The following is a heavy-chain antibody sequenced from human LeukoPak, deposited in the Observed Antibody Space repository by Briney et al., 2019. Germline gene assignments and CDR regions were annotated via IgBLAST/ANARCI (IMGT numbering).Heavy chain of an antibody. D-gene: IGHD3-10*01. J-gene: IGHJ4*02. Sequence: PGGSLRLSCAASGFTFDDYGMSWVRQAPGKGLEWVSGINWNGGSTGYADSVKGRFTISGDNAKNSLYLQMNSLRAEDTALYYCARVGGYYYGSGRNDYWGQGTLVTVSS. CDR2: INWNGGST. CDR3: ARVGGYYYGSGRNDY. V-gene: IGHV3-20*04. CDR1: GFTFDDYG.